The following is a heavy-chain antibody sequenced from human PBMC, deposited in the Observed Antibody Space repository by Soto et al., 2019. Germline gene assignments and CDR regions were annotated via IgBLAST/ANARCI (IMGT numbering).Heavy chain of an antibody. V-gene: IGHV4-59*01. CDR3: AGVFGSQSYSQEFDY. D-gene: IGHD3-10*01. Sequence: QVRLQESGPGLVKPSETLSLTCTVSGGSISSYYWSWIRQPPGKGLEWIGYIYYSGSTNYNPSLKSRVTRSLDTSRNQFSLKLHSVTAADAAVYYCAGVFGSQSYSQEFDYWGQGTLVTVSS. CDR2: IYYSGST. J-gene: IGHJ4*02. CDR1: GGSISSYY.